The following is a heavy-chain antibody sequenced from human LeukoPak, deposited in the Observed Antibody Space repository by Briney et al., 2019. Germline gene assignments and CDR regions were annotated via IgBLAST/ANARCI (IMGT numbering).Heavy chain of an antibody. J-gene: IGHJ4*02. Sequence: GGSLRLSCAASGFTFSSYAMHWVRQAPGKGLEWVAVISYDGSNKHYADSVKGRFTISRDNSKNTLYLQMNSLRAEDTAVYYCARDRRDVVVIQYYFDYWGQGTLVTVSS. D-gene: IGHD3-22*01. CDR3: ARDRRDVVVIQYYFDY. V-gene: IGHV3-30-3*01. CDR2: ISYDGSNK. CDR1: GFTFSSYA.